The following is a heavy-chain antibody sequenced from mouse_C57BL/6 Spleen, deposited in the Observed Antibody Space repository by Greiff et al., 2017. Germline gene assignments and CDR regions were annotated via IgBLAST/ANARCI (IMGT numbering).Heavy chain of an antibody. CDR2: IHPNSGST. D-gene: IGHD1-1*01. Sequence: QVQLQQPGAELVKPGASVKLSCKASGYTFTSYWMHWVKQRPGQGLEWIGMIHPNSGSTNYNEKFKSKATLTVDKSSSTAYMQLSRLTSEDSAVYYCARGTYGSNMDYWGQGTSVTVSS. V-gene: IGHV1-64*01. J-gene: IGHJ4*01. CDR1: GYTFTSYW. CDR3: ARGTYGSNMDY.